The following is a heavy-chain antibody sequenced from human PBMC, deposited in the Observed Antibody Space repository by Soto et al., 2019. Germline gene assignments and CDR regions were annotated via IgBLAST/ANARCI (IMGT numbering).Heavy chain of an antibody. CDR3: AKPTSATVTTYYFNY. CDR1: GFTFSSYA. J-gene: IGHJ4*02. CDR2: ISGSGGST. V-gene: IGHV3-23*01. Sequence: GGSLRLSCAASGFTFSSYAMSWVRQAPGKGLEWVSAISGSGGSTYYADSVKGRCTISRDNSKNTLYLQMNSLRAEDPAVYYCAKPTSATVTTYYFNYWGQGTLVTVSS. D-gene: IGHD4-17*01.